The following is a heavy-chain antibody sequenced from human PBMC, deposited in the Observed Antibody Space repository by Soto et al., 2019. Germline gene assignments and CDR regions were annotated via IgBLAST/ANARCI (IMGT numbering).Heavy chain of an antibody. CDR2: IYQGGST. CDR3: ARGDYNDYFDF. J-gene: IGHJ4*02. Sequence: QVQLQESGPGLVKPSQTLSLTCAVSGVSINAGGYSWNWIRQSPGKALEWMGHIYQGGSTCYKPSLKGRITISVDMSKNDFSLEVTSVTPADTAVYFCARGDYNDYFDFWGQGALVTVSS. V-gene: IGHV4-30-2*06. CDR1: GVSINAGGYS. D-gene: IGHD4-4*01.